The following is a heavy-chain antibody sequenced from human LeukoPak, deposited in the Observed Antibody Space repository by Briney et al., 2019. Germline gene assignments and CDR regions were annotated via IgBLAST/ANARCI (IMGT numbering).Heavy chain of an antibody. CDR1: GYTFTSYD. J-gene: IGHJ4*02. CDR3: ARVGRVAGTWAYFDY. CDR2: MNPNSGNT. V-gene: IGHV1-8*03. Sequence: ASVKVSCKASGYTFTSYDINWVRQATGQGLEWMGWMNPNSGNTGYAQKFQGRVTITRNTSISTAYMELSSLRSEDTAVYYCARVGRVAGTWAYFDYWGQGTLVTVSS. D-gene: IGHD6-19*01.